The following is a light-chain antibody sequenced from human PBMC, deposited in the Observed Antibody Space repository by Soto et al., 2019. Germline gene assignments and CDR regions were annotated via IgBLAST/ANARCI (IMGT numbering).Light chain of an antibody. CDR1: NNDVGGYNS. CDR2: DVG. CDR3: SSFTSSMTNV. Sequence: QPDLNPAVSGYGFPREWSPIFCNGKNNDVGGYNSVSWYQHHPGKAPKLILYDVGDRPSGVSYRFSGSKSGNTASLTISGLQAADEADYFCSSFTSSMTNVFGRGTKVTVL. J-gene: IGLJ1*01. V-gene: IGLV2-14*03.